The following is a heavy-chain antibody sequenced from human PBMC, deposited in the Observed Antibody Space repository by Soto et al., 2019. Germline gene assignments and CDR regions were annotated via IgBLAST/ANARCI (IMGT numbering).Heavy chain of an antibody. V-gene: IGHV3-48*03. CDR1: GFNFNTHE. CDR3: VRDQTTGWYGRAFDI. D-gene: IGHD6-19*01. J-gene: IGHJ3*02. CDR2: LGNSGGTT. Sequence: PGGSLRLSCAASGFNFNTHEMNWVRQAPGKGLERIAYLGNSGGTTFYSDSVKGRFTISRDNAKNSLFLQMNSLRVEDTAVYYCVRDQTTGWYGRAFDIWGQGTVVTVSS.